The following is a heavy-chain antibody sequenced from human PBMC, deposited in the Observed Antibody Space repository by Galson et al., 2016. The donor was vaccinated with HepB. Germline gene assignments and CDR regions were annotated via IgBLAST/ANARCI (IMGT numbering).Heavy chain of an antibody. CDR1: GYTFKNYA. D-gene: IGHD5-18*01. Sequence: SCKASGYTFKNYAVHWVRQAPGQGLERMGWINAGNGNTKYSQKFQGTVAFTRDASASTAYMELSSLRSQGTAEYYCARSYTYGPFYGLDVWGQGTTVTV. J-gene: IGHJ6*02. V-gene: IGHV1-3*01. CDR3: ARSYTYGPFYGLDV. CDR2: INAGNGNT.